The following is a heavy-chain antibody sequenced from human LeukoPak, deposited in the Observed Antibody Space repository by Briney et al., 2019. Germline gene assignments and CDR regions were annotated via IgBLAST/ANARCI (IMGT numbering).Heavy chain of an antibody. CDR2: ISYDGSNK. D-gene: IGHD3-10*01. CDR1: IFSFRSYG. Sequence: GGSLRPSCAASIFSFRSYGMHWVRQAPGKGLEWVALISYDGSNKYYGDSVKGRFTISRDNSKNTLYLQMSSLRAQDTAVYYCAKDGPRDFYGSGDFYNGMDVWGQGTTVTV. J-gene: IGHJ6*02. V-gene: IGHV3-30*18. CDR3: AKDGPRDFYGSGDFYNGMDV.